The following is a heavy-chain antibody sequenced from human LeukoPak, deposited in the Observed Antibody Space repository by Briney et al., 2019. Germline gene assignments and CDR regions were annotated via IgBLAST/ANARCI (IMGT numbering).Heavy chain of an antibody. Sequence: ASVKVSCKASGYTFTSYGISWVRQAPGQGLEWMGWISAYNGNTNYAQKLQGRVTMTTDTSTSTAYMGLRSLRSDDTAVYYCARPRYYYDSSGYYPYYFDYWGQGTLVTVSS. CDR2: ISAYNGNT. J-gene: IGHJ4*02. CDR1: GYTFTSYG. CDR3: ARPRYYYDSSGYYPYYFDY. V-gene: IGHV1-18*01. D-gene: IGHD3-22*01.